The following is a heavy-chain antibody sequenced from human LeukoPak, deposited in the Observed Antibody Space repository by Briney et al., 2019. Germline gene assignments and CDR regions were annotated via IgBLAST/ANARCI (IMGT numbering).Heavy chain of an antibody. J-gene: IGHJ6*03. CDR3: AKGTKNYDFYYYYMDV. D-gene: IGHD3-3*01. Sequence: GGSLRLSCAASGFTVSSNYMSWVRQAPGKGLEWVSVIYSGGSTYYVDSVKGRFTISRDNSKNTLYLQMNSLRAEDTAVYYCAKGTKNYDFYYYYMDVWGKGTTVTVSS. V-gene: IGHV3-66*01. CDR2: IYSGGST. CDR1: GFTVSSNY.